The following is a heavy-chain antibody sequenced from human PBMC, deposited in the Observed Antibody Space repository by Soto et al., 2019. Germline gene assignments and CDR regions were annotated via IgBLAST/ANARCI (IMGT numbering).Heavy chain of an antibody. J-gene: IGHJ3*01. CDR3: AKVGPDYGDYSFRV. CDR2: ISYDGSNK. D-gene: IGHD4-17*01. V-gene: IGHV3-30*18. Sequence: QVQLVESGGGVVQPGRSLRLSCAASGFTFSSYGMHWVRQAPGKGLEWVAVISYDGSNKYYAVSVKGRFTISRDNSNNTLYLQMNGLRAEDTAVYYCAKVGPDYGDYSFRVWGQGKMVTVSS. CDR1: GFTFSSYG.